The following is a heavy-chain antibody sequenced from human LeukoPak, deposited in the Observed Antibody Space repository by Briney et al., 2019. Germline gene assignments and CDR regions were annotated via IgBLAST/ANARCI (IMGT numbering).Heavy chain of an antibody. CDR3: ARASRFGELFYDY. Sequence: SETLSLTCTVSGGSISSYYWSWIRQPPGKGLEWIGYIYYSGSTNYNPSLKSRVTISVDTSKNQFSLKLSSVTAADTAVYYCARASRFGELFYDYWGQGTLVTVSS. J-gene: IGHJ4*02. D-gene: IGHD3-10*01. CDR1: GGSISSYY. V-gene: IGHV4-59*01. CDR2: IYYSGST.